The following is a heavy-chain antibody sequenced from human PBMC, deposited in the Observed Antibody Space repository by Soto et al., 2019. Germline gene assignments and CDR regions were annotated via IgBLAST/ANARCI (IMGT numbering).Heavy chain of an antibody. CDR1: GVTISTYY. CDR3: VREAYIGYGHATDH. V-gene: IGHV4-59*01. Sequence: KASETLSLTCAVSGVTISTYYWSWIRQPPGKGLEWIGYNYHSGTTNYNPSLKSRVTISVDTSKNQFSLRLTSVTAADTAIYYCVREAYIGYGHATDHWGQGILVTVSS. D-gene: IGHD5-12*01. J-gene: IGHJ4*02. CDR2: NYHSGTT.